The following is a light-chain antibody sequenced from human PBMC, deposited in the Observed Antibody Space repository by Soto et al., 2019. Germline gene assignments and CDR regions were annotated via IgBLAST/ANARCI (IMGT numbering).Light chain of an antibody. V-gene: IGLV1-40*01. CDR1: SSNIGAGYD. CDR3: QSYDSSLSGYV. J-gene: IGLJ1*01. Sequence: QSVLAQPPSVSGAPGQRVTISCTGSSSNIGAGYDVHWYQQLPGTAPKLLIYNNNNRPSGVPDRFSGSKSGTSASLAISGFQAEDEADYYCQSYDSSLSGYVFGTGTKFTVL. CDR2: NNN.